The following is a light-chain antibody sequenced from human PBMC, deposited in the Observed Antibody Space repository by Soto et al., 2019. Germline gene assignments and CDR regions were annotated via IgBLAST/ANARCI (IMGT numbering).Light chain of an antibody. CDR1: QGISSA. J-gene: IGKJ5*01. CDR2: DAS. Sequence: AIQLTQFPSSLSASLGDRVTITCRASQGISSALAWYQQKSGKGPKLLINDASSLESGVPSRFSGSGSGTDFTLTISSLQPEDFATYFCQQFNTYPRTFGQGTRLEI. CDR3: QQFNTYPRT. V-gene: IGKV1-13*02.